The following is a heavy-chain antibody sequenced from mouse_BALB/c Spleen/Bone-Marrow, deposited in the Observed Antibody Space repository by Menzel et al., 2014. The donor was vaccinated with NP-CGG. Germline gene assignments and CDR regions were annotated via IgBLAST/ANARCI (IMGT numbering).Heavy chain of an antibody. CDR2: IWGDGST. D-gene: IGHD2-4*01. CDR3: ARDSFLIARALDF. CDR1: GLSLTGYG. J-gene: IGHJ4*01. Sequence: QVQLQQSGPGLVAPSQSLSITCTVSGLSLTGYGVSWVRQPPGKGLEWLGMIWGDGSTDYNSALKSRLNISKDNSKSQVFLKMNSLQTDDTARYYCARDSFLIARALDFWGQGTSVTVSS. V-gene: IGHV2-6-7*01.